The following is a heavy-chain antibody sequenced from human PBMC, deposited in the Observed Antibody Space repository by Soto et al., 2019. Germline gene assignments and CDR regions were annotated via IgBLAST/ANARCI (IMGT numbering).Heavy chain of an antibody. CDR1: GGSTSSYY. D-gene: IGHD3-3*01. V-gene: IGHV4-59*01. J-gene: IGHJ4*02. CDR2: IYYSGST. CDR3: ARGEGNDFWSGYYYY. Sequence: SETLSLTCTFSGGSTSSYYWSWIRQPPGKGLEWIGYIYYSGSTNYNPSLKSRVTISVDTSKNQFSLKLSSVTAADTAVYYCARGEGNDFWSGYYYYWGQGTLVTVSS.